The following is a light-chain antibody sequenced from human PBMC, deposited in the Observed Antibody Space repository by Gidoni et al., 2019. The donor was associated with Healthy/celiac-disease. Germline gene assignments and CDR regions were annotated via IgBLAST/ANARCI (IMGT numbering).Light chain of an antibody. CDR3: QQSYSTLQFT. Sequence: DIQMTQSPSSLSASVGDRVTITVRASQSISSYLYWYQQKPGKAPKLLIYAASSLQSGVPSRFSGSGSGTDFTRTISNLQPEDFATYYCQQSYSTLQFTFGPGTKVDIK. V-gene: IGKV1-39*01. J-gene: IGKJ3*01. CDR2: AAS. CDR1: QSISSY.